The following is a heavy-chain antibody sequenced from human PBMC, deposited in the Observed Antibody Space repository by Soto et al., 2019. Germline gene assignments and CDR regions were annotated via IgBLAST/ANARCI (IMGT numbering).Heavy chain of an antibody. Sequence: SETLSLTCTVSGGSVSSSSFYWSWIRQPPGKGLEWIGYIDYSGRSKYNPSLKSRVTMSVDTSKNQFSLRLKSVTAADTAVFFCARSGQYAFDIWGQGTMVTVS. CDR3: ARSGQYAFDI. D-gene: IGHD4-4*01. V-gene: IGHV4-61*01. CDR1: GGSVSSSSFY. CDR2: IDYSGRS. J-gene: IGHJ3*02.